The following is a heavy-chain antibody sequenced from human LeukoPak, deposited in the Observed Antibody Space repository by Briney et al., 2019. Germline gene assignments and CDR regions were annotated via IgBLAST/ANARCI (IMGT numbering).Heavy chain of an antibody. CDR2: IYPGDSDT. V-gene: IGHV5-51*01. J-gene: IGHJ4*02. CDR1: GYSFTSYW. D-gene: IGHD5-12*01. Sequence: GESLKISCKASGYSFTSYWIGWVRQMPGKGLEWMGIIYPGDSDTKYSPSFQGQVTISADKSINTAYLQWSSLRASDTAMYYCARQGTIVAGTLGTTFDYWGQGTLLTVSS. CDR3: ARQGTIVAGTLGTTFDY.